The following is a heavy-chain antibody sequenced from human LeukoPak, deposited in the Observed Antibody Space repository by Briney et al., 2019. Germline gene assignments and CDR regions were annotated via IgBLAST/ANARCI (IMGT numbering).Heavy chain of an antibody. CDR2: IIPIFGTA. J-gene: IGHJ4*02. CDR3: ASDSSGWYYDY. D-gene: IGHD6-19*01. CDR1: GGTFSSYA. V-gene: IGHV1-69*05. Sequence: KVSCKASGGTFSSYAISWVRQAPGQGLEWMGGIIPIFGTANYAQKFQGRVTISTDESTSAAYMELSSLRSEDTAVYYCASDSSGWYYDYWGQGTLVTVSS.